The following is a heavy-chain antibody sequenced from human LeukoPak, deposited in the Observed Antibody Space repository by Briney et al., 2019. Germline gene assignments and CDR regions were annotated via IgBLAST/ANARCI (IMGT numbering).Heavy chain of an antibody. CDR2: MNPNSGNT. J-gene: IGHJ6*02. V-gene: IGHV1-8*01. Sequence: ASVKVSCKASGYTFTSYDINWVRQATGQGLEWMGWMNPNSGNTGYAQKFQGRVTMTRNTSISTAYMELSSLRSEDTAVYYCARGPYDFWSSYYFYYYYGMDVWGQGTTVTVS. CDR3: ARGPYDFWSSYYFYYYYGMDV. CDR1: GYTFTSYD. D-gene: IGHD3-3*01.